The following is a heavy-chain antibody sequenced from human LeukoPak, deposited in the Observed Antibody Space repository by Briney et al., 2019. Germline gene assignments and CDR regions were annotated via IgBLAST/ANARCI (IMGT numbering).Heavy chain of an antibody. J-gene: IGHJ4*02. CDR1: GYIFSTYW. V-gene: IGHV3-7*01. CDR2: IKQDGSEK. D-gene: IGHD2-2*01. CDR3: ARGRECSGTGCYLPGIY. Sequence: GGSLRLSCVGSGYIFSTYWMNWVRQAPGKGLEWVANIKQDGSEKYRVDSVKGRFTFSRDNAKNPLYLQMDSLRVEDTAVYYCARGRECSGTGCYLPGIYWGQGILVTVSS.